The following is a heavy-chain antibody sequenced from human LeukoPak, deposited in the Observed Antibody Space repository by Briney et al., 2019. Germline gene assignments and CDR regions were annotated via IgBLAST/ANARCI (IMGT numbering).Heavy chain of an antibody. CDR1: GFTFDDYA. D-gene: IGHD1-1*01. Sequence: QPGRSLRLSCAASGFTFDDYAMHWVRQAPGKGLEWVSGISWNSGTIGYADSVKGRFTISRDNAKNSLYLQVNSLRAEDTALYYCAKDTGAGWYGVLDYWGQGTLVTVSS. V-gene: IGHV3-9*01. J-gene: IGHJ4*02. CDR3: AKDTGAGWYGVLDY. CDR2: ISWNSGTI.